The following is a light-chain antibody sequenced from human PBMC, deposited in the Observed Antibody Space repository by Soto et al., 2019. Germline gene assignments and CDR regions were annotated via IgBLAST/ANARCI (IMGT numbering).Light chain of an antibody. J-gene: IGKJ5*01. CDR2: DAS. CDR1: QSITSY. Sequence: ESVLTQSPATLSLSPGERATLSCRASQSITSYLDWYQQKPGQAPRLLIFDASNRATGIPARFSGSGSGTDFTLTISSLEPEDSAVYYCQQHSNWPPITFGQGTRLEIK. CDR3: QQHSNWPPIT. V-gene: IGKV3-11*01.